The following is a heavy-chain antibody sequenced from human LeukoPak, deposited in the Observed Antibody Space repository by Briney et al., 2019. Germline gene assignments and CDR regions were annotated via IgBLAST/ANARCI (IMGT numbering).Heavy chain of an antibody. CDR1: EFSVSGNC. Sequence: PGGSLRLSCAASEFSVSGNCMSWVRQAPGKGLEWVSVISSGGSTYYAESVKGRFTLSRDNSKNALYLQMNSLRVEDTAAYFCARGGDSSGSRRTACDIWGQGTMVTVSS. V-gene: IGHV3-53*05. J-gene: IGHJ3*02. CDR3: ARGGDSSGSRRTACDI. CDR2: ISSGGST. D-gene: IGHD3-22*01.